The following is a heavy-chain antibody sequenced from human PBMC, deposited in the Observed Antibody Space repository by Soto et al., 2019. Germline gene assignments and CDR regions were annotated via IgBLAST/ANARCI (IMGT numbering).Heavy chain of an antibody. Sequence: SVKVSCKASGGTFSSYAISWARQAPGQGLEWMGGIIPIFGTANYAQKFQGRVTITADESTSTAYMELSSLRSEDTAVYYCARSPYYYDSSGYSIFDYWGQGTLVTVSS. J-gene: IGHJ4*02. CDR3: ARSPYYYDSSGYSIFDY. CDR1: GGTFSSYA. D-gene: IGHD3-22*01. V-gene: IGHV1-69*13. CDR2: IIPIFGTA.